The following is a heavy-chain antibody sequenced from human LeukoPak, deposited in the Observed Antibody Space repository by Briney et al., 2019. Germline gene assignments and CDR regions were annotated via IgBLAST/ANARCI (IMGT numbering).Heavy chain of an antibody. J-gene: IGHJ5*01. CDR1: GYTFTGYH. D-gene: IGHD3/OR15-3a*01. CDR2: INPNSGGT. CDR3: ARDDAGTHDS. V-gene: IGHV1-2*02. Sequence: ASVKLSCTSSGYTFTGYHFHWVRQSPGQGLEWMGWINPNSGGTNYAQKFKGRLTMTLDTSISTLYMDLSSLTSDDTAVYYCARDDAGTHDSWGQGTPVTVSS.